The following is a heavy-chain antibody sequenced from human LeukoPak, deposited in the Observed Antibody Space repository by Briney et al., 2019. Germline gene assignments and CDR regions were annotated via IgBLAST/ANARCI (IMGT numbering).Heavy chain of an antibody. CDR1: GGSFSGYY. CDR2: INHSGST. V-gene: IGHV4-34*01. Sequence: KPSETLSLTCADYGGSFSGYYWSWIRQPPGKGLEWIGEINHSGSTNYNPSLKSRVTISVDTSKNQFSLKLSSVTAADTAVYYCARGEYWFDPWGQGTLVTVSS. CDR3: ARGEYWFDP. J-gene: IGHJ5*02.